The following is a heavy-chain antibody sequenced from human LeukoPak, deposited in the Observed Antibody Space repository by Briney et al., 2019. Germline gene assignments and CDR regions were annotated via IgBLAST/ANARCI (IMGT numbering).Heavy chain of an antibody. V-gene: IGHV1-2*02. J-gene: IGHJ4*02. CDR2: INPNSGGT. D-gene: IGHD2-15*01. Sequence: GASVKVSCKASGYTFTGYYMHWVRQAPGQGLEWMGWINPNSGGTNYAQTFQGRVTMTRDTSISTAYMEQSRLRSDATAVYYCARVSVVVVVVAAFDYWGQGTLVTVSS. CDR1: GYTFTGYY. CDR3: ARVSVVVVVVAAFDY.